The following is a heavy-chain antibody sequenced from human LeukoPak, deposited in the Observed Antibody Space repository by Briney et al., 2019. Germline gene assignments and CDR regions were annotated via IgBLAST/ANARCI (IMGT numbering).Heavy chain of an antibody. J-gene: IGHJ6*03. D-gene: IGHD4-17*01. CDR3: AKDSEDYGDYGQYYYYYMDV. Sequence: PGGSLRLSCAASGFTFSSYGMHWVRQAPGKGLEWVAFIRYDGSNKYYADSVKGRFTISRDNPKNTLYLQMNSLRAEDTAVYYCAKDSEDYGDYGQYYYYYMDVWGKGTTVTISS. V-gene: IGHV3-30*02. CDR1: GFTFSSYG. CDR2: IRYDGSNK.